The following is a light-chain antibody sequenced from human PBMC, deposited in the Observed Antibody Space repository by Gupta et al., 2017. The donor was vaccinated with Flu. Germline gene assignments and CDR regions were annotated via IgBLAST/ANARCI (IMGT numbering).Light chain of an antibody. CDR1: SSDVGRSDS. CDR2: DVS. J-gene: IGLJ1*01. CDR3: SSYTSISTFYV. Sequence: TGTSSDVGRSDSVSWYQQHPGKAPKLLIYDVSSRPSGVSSRFSGSKSGNTASLTISGLQAEDETDYYCSSYTSISTFYVFGTGTKVTVL. V-gene: IGLV2-14*04.